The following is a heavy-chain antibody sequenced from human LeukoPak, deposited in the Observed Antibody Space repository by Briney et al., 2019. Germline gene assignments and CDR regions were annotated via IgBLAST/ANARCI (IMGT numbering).Heavy chain of an antibody. Sequence: PGGSLRLSCAASGFTFSSYEMNWVRQAPGKGLEWVSYISSSSSYIYYADSVKGRFTISRDNAKNSLYLQINSLRAEDTAVYYCARSGSSEGFDYWGQGTLVTVSS. CDR3: ARSGSSEGFDY. V-gene: IGHV3-21*05. CDR1: GFTFSSYE. D-gene: IGHD2-2*01. CDR2: ISSSSSYI. J-gene: IGHJ4*02.